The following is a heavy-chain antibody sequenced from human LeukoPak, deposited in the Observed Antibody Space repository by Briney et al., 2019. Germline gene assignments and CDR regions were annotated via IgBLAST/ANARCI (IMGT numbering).Heavy chain of an antibody. Sequence: GGSLRLSCAASGFTFSSYAMSWVRQAPGKGLEWVSAISGSGGSTYYADSVKGRFTISRDNSKNTLYLQMNSLRAEDTAVYYCAKHGGAGEVDYHYGMDVWGQGTTVTVSS. CDR1: GFTFSSYA. CDR2: ISGSGGST. V-gene: IGHV3-23*01. CDR3: AKHGGAGEVDYHYGMDV. J-gene: IGHJ6*02. D-gene: IGHD2-21*01.